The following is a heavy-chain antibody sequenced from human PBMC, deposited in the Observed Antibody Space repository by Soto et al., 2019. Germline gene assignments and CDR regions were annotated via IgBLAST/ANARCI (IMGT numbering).Heavy chain of an antibody. Sequence: QITLKESGPPLVKPTQTLTLTCTFSGFALNTYGVAVAWIRQPPGKALEWIALIYWDDDKRYSSSLKSRLTITKDTSKNQVVLTMTNMDPVDTATYYCAHNRIVASAGTGYFDYWGQGTLVTVSS. CDR2: IYWDDDK. CDR1: GFALNTYGVA. J-gene: IGHJ4*02. V-gene: IGHV2-5*02. CDR3: AHNRIVASAGTGYFDY. D-gene: IGHD6-13*01.